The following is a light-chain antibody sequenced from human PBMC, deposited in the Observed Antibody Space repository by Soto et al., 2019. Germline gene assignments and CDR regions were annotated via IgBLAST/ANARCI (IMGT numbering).Light chain of an antibody. CDR3: QQTRSYPST. CDR2: GAS. Sequence: MHLTQSPSSLSASVVYSVTMSSAASQGITSYLAWYQQKPGKAPNLLIYGASTLQSGVPSRFSGSGSGTDFTLTINSLQAEDFATYYCQQTRSYPSTFGGGTKVDIK. J-gene: IGKJ4*01. CDR1: QGITSY. V-gene: IGKV1-9*01.